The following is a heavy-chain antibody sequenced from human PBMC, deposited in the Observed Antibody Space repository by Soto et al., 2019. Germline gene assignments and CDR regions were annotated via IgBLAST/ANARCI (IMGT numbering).Heavy chain of an antibody. CDR3: ARDGGWRPSYWYFDL. CDR2: IYYSGST. D-gene: IGHD6-19*01. J-gene: IGHJ2*01. V-gene: IGHV4-30-4*01. Sequence: QVQLQESGPGLVKASQTLSLTCTVSGGSISSGDDYWSWIRQPPGKGLEWIGYIYYSGSTDYNPSLKSRVTIXXDXSXXQFSLKLSSVTAADTAVYYCARDGGWRPSYWYFDLWGRGTLVTVSS. CDR1: GGSISSGDDY.